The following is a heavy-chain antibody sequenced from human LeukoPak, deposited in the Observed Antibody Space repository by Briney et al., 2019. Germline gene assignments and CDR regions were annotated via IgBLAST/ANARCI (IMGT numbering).Heavy chain of an antibody. CDR1: GYTFTGYY. V-gene: IGHV1-2*02. CDR3: ARDFQPGIAAAGTDY. CDR2: INPNSGGT. J-gene: IGHJ4*02. D-gene: IGHD6-13*01. Sequence: ASVKVSCKASGYTFTGYYMHWVRQAPGQGLEWMGWINPNSGGTNYAQKFQGRVTMTRDTSISTAYMELSRLRSDDTAVYYCARDFQPGIAAAGTDYWGQGTLVTVSS.